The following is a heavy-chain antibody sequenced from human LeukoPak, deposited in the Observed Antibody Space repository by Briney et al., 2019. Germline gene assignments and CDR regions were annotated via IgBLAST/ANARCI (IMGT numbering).Heavy chain of an antibody. V-gene: IGHV3-23*01. CDR2: IYDRGDPT. CDR1: GFSFSNAA. Sequence: PGGSLRLSCAASGFSFSNAAMSWVRQAPGKGLEWVSTIYDRGDPTYYADSVKGRFIISRDNSKNTLYLQMNSPRAEDSAVYYCDHKTGFDYWGQGTLVSVSS. J-gene: IGHJ4*02. D-gene: IGHD1-14*01. CDR3: DHKTGFDY.